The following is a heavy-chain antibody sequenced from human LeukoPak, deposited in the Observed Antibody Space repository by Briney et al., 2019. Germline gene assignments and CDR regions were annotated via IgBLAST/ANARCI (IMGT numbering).Heavy chain of an antibody. CDR2: IRYDGSNK. J-gene: IGHJ4*02. Sequence: GGSLRLSCAASGFTFSSYGMHWVRQAPGKGLEWVAFIRYDGSNKYYADSVKGRFTISRDNSKNTLYLQMNSLRAEDTAVYYCAKDRGVGYDILTGYSNYWGQGTLVTVSS. D-gene: IGHD3-9*01. V-gene: IGHV3-30*02. CDR1: GFTFSSYG. CDR3: AKDRGVGYDILTGYSNY.